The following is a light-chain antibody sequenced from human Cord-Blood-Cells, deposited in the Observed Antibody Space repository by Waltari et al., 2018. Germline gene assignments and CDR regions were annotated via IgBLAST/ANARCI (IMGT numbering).Light chain of an antibody. Sequence: EIVLTQSPGTLSLSPGERATLSCRASQSVSSSYLAWYQQKPVPAPRLLISGASSRATGIPDRFSGSGSGTDFTLTISRLEPEDFAVYYCQQYGSSPRTFGQGTKVEIK. CDR3: QQYGSSPRT. CDR1: QSVSSSY. J-gene: IGKJ1*01. CDR2: GAS. V-gene: IGKV3-20*01.